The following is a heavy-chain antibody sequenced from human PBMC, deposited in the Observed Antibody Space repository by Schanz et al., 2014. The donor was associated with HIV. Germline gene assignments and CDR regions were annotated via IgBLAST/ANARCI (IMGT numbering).Heavy chain of an antibody. J-gene: IGHJ4*02. Sequence: VQLVESGGGLVKPGGSLRLSCAASGFTFSNAWMSWVRQAPGKGLEWVAVIWYDGTNKYYADSVKGRFTISRDNVRNTLYLQMNSLRAEDTGVYYCVRGPGYNMHLDYWGQGTLVTVSS. D-gene: IGHD1-20*01. CDR2: IWYDGTNK. CDR3: VRGPGYNMHLDY. V-gene: IGHV3-33*08. CDR1: GFTFSNAW.